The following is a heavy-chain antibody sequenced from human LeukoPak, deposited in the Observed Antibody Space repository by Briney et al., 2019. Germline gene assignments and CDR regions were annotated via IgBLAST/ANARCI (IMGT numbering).Heavy chain of an antibody. Sequence: PSETLSLTCTVSGGSISSYYWSWIRQPPGKGLEWIGYIYYSGSTNYNPSLKSRVTISVDTSKNQFSLKLSSVTAADTAVYYCARVFSSIAARRAVDYWGQGTLVTVSS. CDR3: ARVFSSIAARRAVDY. CDR2: IYYSGST. CDR1: GGSISSYY. D-gene: IGHD6-6*01. V-gene: IGHV4-59*01. J-gene: IGHJ4*02.